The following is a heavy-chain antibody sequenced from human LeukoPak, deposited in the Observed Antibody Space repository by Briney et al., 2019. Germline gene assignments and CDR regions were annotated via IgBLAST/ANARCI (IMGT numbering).Heavy chain of an antibody. CDR1: SYIFSTYR. CDR2: IKSDGSEK. V-gene: IGHV3-7*05. D-gene: IGHD5-24*01. J-gene: IGHJ3*02. CDR3: ARAARGRQLGAFDI. Sequence: PGGSLRLLCGASSYIFSTYRMIWVRQARGKGLEGVANIKSDGSEKYYVDFVKGRFTISRDNGKNSLFLQMNSLRADDTAGYYCARAARGRQLGAFDIWGQGTMVSVSS.